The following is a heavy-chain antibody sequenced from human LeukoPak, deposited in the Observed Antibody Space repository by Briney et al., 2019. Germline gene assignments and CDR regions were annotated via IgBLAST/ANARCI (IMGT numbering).Heavy chain of an antibody. V-gene: IGHV3-7*01. Sequence: PGGTLRLSCAASGFTLSRSWMNWVRQAPGKGLEWMANINQDGSEKYYVDSVKGRFTISRDNAKNSLYLQMNSLRDEDTAVYYCARGGGSGRWGSAFDMWGQGTMVTVSS. J-gene: IGHJ3*02. CDR1: GFTLSRSW. CDR3: ARGGGSGRWGSAFDM. CDR2: INQDGSEK. D-gene: IGHD6-19*01.